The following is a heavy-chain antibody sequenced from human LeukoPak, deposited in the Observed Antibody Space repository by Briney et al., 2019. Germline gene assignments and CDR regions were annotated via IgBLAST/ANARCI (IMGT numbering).Heavy chain of an antibody. CDR2: ISSNGGST. Sequence: PGGSLRPSCAASRYTFSSYAMHWVRQAPGKGLEYVSAISSNGGSTYYANSVKGRFTISRDNSKNTLYLQMGSLRAEDMAVYYCARAVGSVFGVVTDYFDYWGQGTLVTVSS. CDR1: RYTFSSYA. CDR3: ARAVGSVFGVVTDYFDY. J-gene: IGHJ4*02. D-gene: IGHD3-3*01. V-gene: IGHV3-64*01.